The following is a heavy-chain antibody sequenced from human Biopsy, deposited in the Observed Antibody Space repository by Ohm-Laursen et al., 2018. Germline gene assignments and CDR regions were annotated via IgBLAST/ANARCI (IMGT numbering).Heavy chain of an antibody. D-gene: IGHD2-15*01. CDR1: GDSINSSY. V-gene: IGHV4-59*08. CDR2: ISNSGNT. J-gene: IGHJ4*02. CDR3: ARRGSGGRSFDY. Sequence: SDTLSLTWAVSGDSINSSYWSWIRQAPGKGLEWIGFISNSGNTNYNPSLKSRVTISADTSKNQFSLKLGSVTVADTAVFYCARRGSGGRSFDYWGQGSLVTVSS.